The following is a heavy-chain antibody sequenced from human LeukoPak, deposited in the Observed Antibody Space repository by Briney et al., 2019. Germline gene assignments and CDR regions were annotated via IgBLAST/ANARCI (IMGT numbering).Heavy chain of an antibody. V-gene: IGHV4-39*01. CDR1: GGSISSSSYY. J-gene: IGHJ4*02. D-gene: IGHD6-19*01. CDR3: ARQGDSSGWFV. Sequence: SETLSLTCTVSGGSISSSSYYWGWIRQPPGKGLEWIGSIYYSGSTYYNPSLKSRVTISVDTSKNQFSLKLSSVTAADTAVYYCARQGDSSGWFVWGQGTLVTVSS. CDR2: IYYSGST.